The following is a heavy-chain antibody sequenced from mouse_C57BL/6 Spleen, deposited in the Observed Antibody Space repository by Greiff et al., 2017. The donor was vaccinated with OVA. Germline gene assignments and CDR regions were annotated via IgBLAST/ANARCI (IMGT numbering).Heavy chain of an antibody. CDR2: ISSGGSYT. J-gene: IGHJ2*01. Sequence: EVMLVESGGDLVKPGGSLKLSCAASGFTFSSYGMSWVRQTPDKRLEWVATISSGGSYTYYPDSVKGRFTISRDNAKNTLYLQMSSLKSEETAMYYCARHEEEPFFDYWGQGTTLTVSS. CDR1: GFTFSSYG. CDR3: ARHEEEPFFDY. V-gene: IGHV5-6*01.